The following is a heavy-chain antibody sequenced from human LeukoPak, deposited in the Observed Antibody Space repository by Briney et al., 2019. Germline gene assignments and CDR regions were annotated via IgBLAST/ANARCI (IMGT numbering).Heavy chain of an antibody. D-gene: IGHD5-18*01. J-gene: IGHJ4*02. CDR3: ASGRGYSYGRFDY. Sequence: SETLSLTCTVSGGSISSSSYYWGWIRQPPGKGLEWIGSIYYSGSTYYNPSLKSRVTISVDTSKNQFSLKLSSVTAADTAVYYCASGRGYSYGRFDYWGQGTLVTVSS. V-gene: IGHV4-39*07. CDR1: GGSISSSSYY. CDR2: IYYSGST.